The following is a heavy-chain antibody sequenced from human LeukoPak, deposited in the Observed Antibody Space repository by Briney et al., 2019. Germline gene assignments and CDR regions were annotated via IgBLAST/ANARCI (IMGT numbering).Heavy chain of an antibody. V-gene: IGHV3-66*02. D-gene: IGHD6-13*01. Sequence: GGSLRLSCAASGFTVSSNYMSWVRQAPGKGLEWVSVIYSGGSTYYADSVKGRFTISRDNSKNTLYLQMNSLRAEDTAVYYCARDRPYYSSSWWDDYWGQGTLVIVSS. CDR3: ARDRPYYSSSWWDDY. CDR2: IYSGGST. J-gene: IGHJ4*02. CDR1: GFTVSSNY.